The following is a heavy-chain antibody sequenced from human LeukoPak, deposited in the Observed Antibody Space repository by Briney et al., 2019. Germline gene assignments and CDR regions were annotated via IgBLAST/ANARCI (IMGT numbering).Heavy chain of an antibody. D-gene: IGHD3-10*01. J-gene: IGHJ4*02. V-gene: IGHV3-66*01. CDR3: ASRTYYGSGSTFDY. CDR2: IYSGGST. CDR1: GFTVSSNY. Sequence: PGGSLRLSCAASGFTVSSNYMSWVRQAPGKGLEWVSVIYSGGSTYYADSVKGRFTISRDNSKNTLYLQMNSLRAEDTAVYYCASRTYYGSGSTFDYWGQGTLATVSS.